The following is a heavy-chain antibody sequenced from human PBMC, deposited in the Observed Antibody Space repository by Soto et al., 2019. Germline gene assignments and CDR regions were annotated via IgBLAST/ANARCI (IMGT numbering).Heavy chain of an antibody. CDR2: INPNNGGT. J-gene: IGHJ4*02. CDR1: GYTFTGYY. CDR3: ARGLSTIGARPDY. Sequence: QVQLVQSGAEVKKPGASVKVSCKASGYTFTGYYMHWLRQAPGQGLEWMGWINPNNGGTHSAQKFQGRVTMTRDTSISTAYMELSSLRSDDAATYYCARGLSTIGARPDYWGQGTLVTISS. V-gene: IGHV1-2*02. D-gene: IGHD6-6*01.